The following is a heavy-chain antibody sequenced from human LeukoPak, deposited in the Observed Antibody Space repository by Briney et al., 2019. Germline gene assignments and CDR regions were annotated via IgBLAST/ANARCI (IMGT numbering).Heavy chain of an antibody. V-gene: IGHV4-34*01. D-gene: IGHD6-19*01. CDR1: GGSFSGYY. J-gene: IGHJ4*02. Sequence: SETLSLTCAVYGGSFSGYYWSWIRQPPGKGLEWIGEINHSGSTNYNPSLKSRVTISVDTSKNQFSLKLSSVTAADTAVYYCARGGRSSGWYSVYWGQGTLDTVSS. CDR3: ARGGRSSGWYSVY. CDR2: INHSGST.